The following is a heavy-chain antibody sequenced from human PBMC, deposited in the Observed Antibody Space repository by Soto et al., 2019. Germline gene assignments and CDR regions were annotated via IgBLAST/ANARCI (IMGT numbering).Heavy chain of an antibody. Sequence: QVQLQESGPGLVKPSQTLSLTCTVSGGSISSGGYYWSWIRQHPGKGQEWIGYIYYSGSTYYNPSLKSRVTISVDTSKDQFSLKLSSVTAADTAVYYCARDFTDSSGPTLGMGVWGQGTTVTVSS. J-gene: IGHJ6*02. V-gene: IGHV4-31*03. CDR3: ARDFTDSSGPTLGMGV. CDR2: IYYSGST. CDR1: GGSISSGGYY. D-gene: IGHD6-19*01.